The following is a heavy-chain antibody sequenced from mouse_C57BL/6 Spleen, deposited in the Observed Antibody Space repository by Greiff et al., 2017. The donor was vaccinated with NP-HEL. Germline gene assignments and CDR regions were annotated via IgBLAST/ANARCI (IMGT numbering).Heavy chain of an antibody. CDR2: IHPNSGST. CDR1: GYTFTSYW. CDR3: ARSDGNYSRSDY. D-gene: IGHD2-1*01. J-gene: IGHJ2*01. Sequence: QVQLKQPGAELVKPGASVKLSCKASGYTFTSYWMHWVKQRPGQGLEWIGMIHPNSGSTNYNEKFKSKATLTVDKSSSTAYMQLSSLTSEDSAVYYCARSDGNYSRSDYWGQGTTLTVSS. V-gene: IGHV1-64*01.